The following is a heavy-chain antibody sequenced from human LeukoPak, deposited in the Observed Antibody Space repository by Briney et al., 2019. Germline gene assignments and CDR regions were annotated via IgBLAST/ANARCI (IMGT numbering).Heavy chain of an antibody. V-gene: IGHV4-59*01. CDR2: IYYSGST. CDR3: ARGTSNVLGHFDWLHMDV. CDR1: GASISSFY. J-gene: IGHJ6*03. D-gene: IGHD3-9*01. Sequence: SETLTLTCTVSGASISSFYWSWIRQPPGKGLEWIGYIYYSGSTHSNPSLKSGGTISVDTSKNQFSLNVSSVTAADTAGYYCARGTSNVLGHFDWLHMDVWGKGTTVTVSS.